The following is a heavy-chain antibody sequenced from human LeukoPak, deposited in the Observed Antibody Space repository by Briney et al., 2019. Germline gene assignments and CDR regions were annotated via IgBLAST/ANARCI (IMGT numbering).Heavy chain of an antibody. CDR3: ARALAQRINGYFHH. D-gene: IGHD2-8*01. Sequence: ASVKVSCKASGYTFTGYYIHWVRQAPGQGLKWMGWINPKRGDTNYAQKFQGRVSMTRDTSISTDYMELNGLKSDDTAVYYCARALAQRINGYFHHWGQGTLVTVSS. CDR2: INPKRGDT. V-gene: IGHV1-2*02. CDR1: GYTFTGYY. J-gene: IGHJ1*01.